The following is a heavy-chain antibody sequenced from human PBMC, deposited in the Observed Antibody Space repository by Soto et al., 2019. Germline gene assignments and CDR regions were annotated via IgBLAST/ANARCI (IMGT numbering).Heavy chain of an antibody. J-gene: IGHJ5*02. CDR1: GDSISSGGYS. CDR3: ARDAPENWFDP. V-gene: IGHV4-30-2*01. Sequence: QLQLQESGSGLVKPSQTLSLTCAVSGDSISSGGYSWSWIRQPPGRGLEWIGYIYHSGSTYCTPSLKSRVTISVDRSKNQFSLKLTSVTAADTAVYYCARDAPENWFDPWGQGTLVTVSP. CDR2: IYHSGST.